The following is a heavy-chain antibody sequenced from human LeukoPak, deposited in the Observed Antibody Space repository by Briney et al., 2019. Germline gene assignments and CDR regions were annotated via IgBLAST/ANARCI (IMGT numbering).Heavy chain of an antibody. V-gene: IGHV4-39*07. CDR3: ARDGSILTGYSY. D-gene: IGHD3-9*01. CDR1: GGSISSSSYY. J-gene: IGHJ4*02. Sequence: SETLSLTCTVSGGSISSSSYYWGWIRQPPGKGLEWIGSIYYSGSTYYNPSLKSRVTISVDTSKNQFSLKLSSVTAADTAVYYCARDGSILTGYSYWGQGTLVTVSS. CDR2: IYYSGST.